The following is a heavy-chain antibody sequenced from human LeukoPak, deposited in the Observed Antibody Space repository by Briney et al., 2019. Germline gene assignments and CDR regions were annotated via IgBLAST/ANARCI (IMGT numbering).Heavy chain of an antibody. D-gene: IGHD2-2*02. CDR1: GYTFTGYY. CDR2: INPNSGGT. Sequence: ASVEVSCKASGYTFTGYYMHWVRQAPGQGLEWMGWINPNSGGTNYAQKFQGRVTMTRDTSISTAYMELSRLRSDDTAVYYCARAGCSSTSCYRWGGYYYYYMDVWGKGTTVTVSS. V-gene: IGHV1-2*02. J-gene: IGHJ6*03. CDR3: ARAGCSSTSCYRWGGYYYYYMDV.